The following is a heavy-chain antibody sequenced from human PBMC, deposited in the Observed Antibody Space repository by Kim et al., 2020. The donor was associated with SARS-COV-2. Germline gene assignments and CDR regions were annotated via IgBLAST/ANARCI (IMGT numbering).Heavy chain of an antibody. Sequence: SETLSLTCTVSGSSYYWGWIRQPPGKGLEWIGTIYYSGSTNYNPSHKSRVTISVDTSKNQFSLKLSSVTAADTAVYYCARPNTIVVVPAAIASHWFDPWGQGTLVTVSS. CDR2: IYYSGST. CDR1: GSSYY. V-gene: IGHV4-39*01. J-gene: IGHJ5*02. CDR3: ARPNTIVVVPAAIASHWFDP. D-gene: IGHD2-2*01.